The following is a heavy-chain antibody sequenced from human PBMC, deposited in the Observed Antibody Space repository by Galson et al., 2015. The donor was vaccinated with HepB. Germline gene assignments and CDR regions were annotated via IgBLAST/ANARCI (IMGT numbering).Heavy chain of an antibody. CDR2: IDAGNGNT. J-gene: IGHJ4*02. CDR1: EYTFTSYV. V-gene: IGHV1-3*01. D-gene: IGHD6-19*01. Sequence: SVKVSCKASEYTFTSYVIHWVRQAPGQRPEWMGWIDAGNGNTKYSEKFQGRVTITRDTSATTAYMELSSLRSEDTALYYCARGIGAAVAGTMCMAYWGQGTLVTVSS. CDR3: ARGIGAAVAGTMCMAY.